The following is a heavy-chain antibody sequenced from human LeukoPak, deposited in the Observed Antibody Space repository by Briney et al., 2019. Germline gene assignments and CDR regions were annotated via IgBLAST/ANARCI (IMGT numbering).Heavy chain of an antibody. CDR3: ASTPRSGYYYIDTDY. D-gene: IGHD3-22*01. J-gene: IGHJ4*02. CDR1: VYSFTSYW. V-gene: IGHV5-10-1*01. Sequence: GESLKISCKGSVYSFTSYWISWVRQMPGKGLEWMGRIDPSDSYTNYSPSFQGHVTISADKSISTAYLQWSSLKASDTAMYYCASTPRSGYYYIDTDYWGQGTLVTVSS. CDR2: IDPSDSYT.